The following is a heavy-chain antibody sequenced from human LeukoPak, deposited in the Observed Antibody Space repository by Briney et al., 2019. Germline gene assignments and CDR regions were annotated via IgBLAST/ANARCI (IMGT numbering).Heavy chain of an antibody. Sequence: SETLSLTCTVSGGSISSGDYYWSWIRQPPGKDLEWIGYIYYSGSTYYNPSLKSRVTISVDTSKNQFSLKLSSVTAADTAVYYCARQTTEQSNWFDPWGQGTLVTVSS. CDR2: IYYSGST. V-gene: IGHV4-30-4*01. CDR3: ARQTTEQSNWFDP. J-gene: IGHJ5*02. CDR1: GGSISSGDYY. D-gene: IGHD4-11*01.